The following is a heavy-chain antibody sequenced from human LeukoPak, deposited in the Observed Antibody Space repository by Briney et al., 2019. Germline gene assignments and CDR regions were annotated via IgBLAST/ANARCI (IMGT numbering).Heavy chain of an antibody. J-gene: IGHJ4*02. CDR3: ARGHTAMVDY. D-gene: IGHD5-18*01. CDR2: INHSGST. CDR1: GGSISSYY. V-gene: IGHV4-34*01. Sequence: SETLSLTCTVSGGSISSYYWSWIRQPPGKGLEWIGEINHSGSTNYNPSLKSRVTISVDTSKNQFSLKLSSVTAADTAVYYCARGHTAMVDYWGQGTLVTVSS.